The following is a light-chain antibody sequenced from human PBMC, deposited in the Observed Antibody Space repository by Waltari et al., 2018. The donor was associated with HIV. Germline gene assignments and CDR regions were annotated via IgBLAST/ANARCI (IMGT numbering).Light chain of an antibody. CDR1: RANIGANT. V-gene: IGLV1-44*01. J-gene: IGLJ3*02. CDR2: RNS. Sequence: QSVLTQPPSVSGTPGQRVSIPCSTSRANIGANTVHWYQQFPGMAPKPVVWRNSHRPSGVSARFSGSKSGTSASLAISGLQSEDEADYYCASWDDSLNGWVFGGGTTLTVL. CDR3: ASWDDSLNGWV.